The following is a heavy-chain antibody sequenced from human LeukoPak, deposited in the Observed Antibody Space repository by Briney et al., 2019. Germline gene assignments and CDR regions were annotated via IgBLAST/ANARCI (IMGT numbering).Heavy chain of an antibody. CDR3: ARALRYCSSTSCYVGYYYYMDV. J-gene: IGHJ6*03. CDR1: GGSISSSSYY. CDR2: IYHSGST. V-gene: IGHV4-39*07. Sequence: SETLSLTCTVSGGSISSSSYYWGWIRQPPGKGLEWIGEIYHSGSTNYNPSLKSRVTISVDKSKNQFSLKLSSVTAADTAVYYCARALRYCSSTSCYVGYYYYMDVWGKGTTVTVSS. D-gene: IGHD2-2*01.